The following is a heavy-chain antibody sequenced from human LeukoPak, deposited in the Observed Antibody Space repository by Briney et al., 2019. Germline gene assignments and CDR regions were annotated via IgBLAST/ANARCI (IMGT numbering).Heavy chain of an antibody. J-gene: IGHJ3*02. Sequence: SVKVSCKAPGYTFTGYYMHWVRQAPGQGLEWMGGIIPIFGTANYAQKFQGRVTITADESTSTAYMELSSLRSEDTAVYYCARAIAGGSGSYLDAFDIWGQGTMVTVSS. CDR1: GYTFTGYY. V-gene: IGHV1-69*13. D-gene: IGHD3-10*01. CDR2: IIPIFGTA. CDR3: ARAIAGGSGSYLDAFDI.